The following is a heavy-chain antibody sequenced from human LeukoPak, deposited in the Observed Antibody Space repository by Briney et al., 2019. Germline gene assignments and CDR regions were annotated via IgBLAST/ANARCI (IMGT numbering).Heavy chain of an antibody. V-gene: IGHV3-23*01. CDR1: GFTFITYT. CDR3: SKSVGESETATDVAFDI. D-gene: IGHD3-10*01. J-gene: IGHJ3*02. Sequence: GGSLRLSCAASGFTFITYTMSWVRQAPGKGLEWVSPMSSSGGRTYYADSVKGRFTISRDNSKNTLYLQINSLKAEEPAVYYCSKSVGESETATDVAFDIWG. CDR2: MSSSGGRT.